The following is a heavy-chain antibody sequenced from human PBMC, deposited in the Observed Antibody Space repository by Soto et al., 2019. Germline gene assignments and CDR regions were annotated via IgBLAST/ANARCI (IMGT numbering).Heavy chain of an antibody. D-gene: IGHD5-18*01. J-gene: IGHJ3*02. Sequence: GGSRRLSCAASGFTYGSYGMSWVRQAKGKGLEWVAAIRGGGGSKYYADSVKGRFTISRDNSKNTLYLQMNSLRAEDTAVYYCARVFTAMAPYDAFDIWGQGTMVTVSS. CDR2: IRGGGGSK. CDR3: ARVFTAMAPYDAFDI. CDR1: GFTYGSYG. V-gene: IGHV3-33*08.